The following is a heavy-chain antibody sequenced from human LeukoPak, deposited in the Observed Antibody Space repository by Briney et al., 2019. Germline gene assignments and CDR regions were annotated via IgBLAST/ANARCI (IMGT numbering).Heavy chain of an antibody. CDR3: AKSTEYYYDSSPADY. J-gene: IGHJ4*02. Sequence: GGSLRLSCAASRFTFSSYWMTWVRQAPGKGLEWVANIKQDGSEKHYVDSVKGRFTISRDNSKNTLYLQMNSLRAEDTAVYYCAKSTEYYYDSSPADYWGQGTLVTVSS. V-gene: IGHV3-7*02. D-gene: IGHD3-22*01. CDR2: IKQDGSEK. CDR1: RFTFSSYW.